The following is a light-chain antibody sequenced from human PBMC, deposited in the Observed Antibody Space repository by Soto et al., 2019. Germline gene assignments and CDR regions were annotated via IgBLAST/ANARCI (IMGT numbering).Light chain of an antibody. CDR3: QQSYSTPWT. CDR1: QSXXSY. V-gene: IGKV1-39*01. Sequence: DIQMTQSPSSLSASVGDRVTITCRASQSXXSYLNWYQQKPGKAPKLLIYAASSLQSGVPSRFSGSGSGTDXTXTISSLQPEDFATYYCQQSYSTPWTFGQGTKVEIK. J-gene: IGKJ1*01. CDR2: AAS.